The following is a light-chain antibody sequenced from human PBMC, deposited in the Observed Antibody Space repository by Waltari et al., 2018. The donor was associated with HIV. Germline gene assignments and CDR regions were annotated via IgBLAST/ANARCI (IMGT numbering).Light chain of an antibody. CDR1: SSDVGCYNV. V-gene: IGLV2-23*01. CDR2: EDN. J-gene: IGLJ3*02. CDR3: CSYTGSTTWV. Sequence: QSALTQPASVSGSPGQSITISCTGTSSDVGCYNVVSWYQQHPGKAPKLMIYEDNKRPSGVSNRFPGPKSGNKASLTISGHQAEDGADYYSCSYTGSTTWVFGGGTKLTVL.